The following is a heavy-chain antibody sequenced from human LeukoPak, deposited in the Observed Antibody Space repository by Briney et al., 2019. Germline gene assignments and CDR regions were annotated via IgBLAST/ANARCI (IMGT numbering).Heavy chain of an antibody. CDR1: GFTFDDYA. CDR2: IRSKAFGGTP. V-gene: IGHV3-49*03. CDR3: TRNTVTVHFDY. D-gene: IGHD4-17*01. J-gene: IGHJ4*02. Sequence: HSGRPLRLSCSASGFTFDDYAVSWFRQAPGKGLEWVGFIRSKAFGGTPEYAASVRGRFTISRDDSKSIAYLQMNSLKTEDTAVYYCTRNTVTVHFDYWSQGTLVTVSS.